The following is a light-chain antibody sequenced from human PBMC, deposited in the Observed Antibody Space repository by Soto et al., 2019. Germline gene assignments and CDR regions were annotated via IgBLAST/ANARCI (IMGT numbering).Light chain of an antibody. CDR3: QQLNSYPLT. Sequence: DIQLTQSPSFLSASVGYRVTITCRSSQDISDYLAWYQQRPGKAPKLLIYAASTLQSGVPSRFSGSGSGTEFTLTISSLQPEDFATYSCQQLNSYPLTFGGGTKVDIK. CDR2: AAS. V-gene: IGKV1-9*01. CDR1: QDISDY. J-gene: IGKJ4*01.